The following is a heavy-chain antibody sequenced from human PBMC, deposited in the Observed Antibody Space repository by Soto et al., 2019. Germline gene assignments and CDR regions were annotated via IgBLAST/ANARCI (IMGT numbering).Heavy chain of an antibody. D-gene: IGHD6-19*01. CDR1: GYTFTSYY. V-gene: IGHV1-46*01. CDR3: ARDLGGWEDY. J-gene: IGHJ4*02. CDR2: INPSGGST. Sequence: ASVKVSCKASGYTFTSYYMHWVRQAPGQGLEWMGIINPSGGSTSYAQKFQGRVTMTTDTSSSTAYMELRSLRSDDTAVYYCARDLGGWEDYWGQGTLVTVSS.